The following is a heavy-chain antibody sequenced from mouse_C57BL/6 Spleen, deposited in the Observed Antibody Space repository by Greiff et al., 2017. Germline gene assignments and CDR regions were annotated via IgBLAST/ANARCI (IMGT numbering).Heavy chain of an antibody. Sequence: VQGVESGPELVKPGASVKISCKASGYAFSSSWMNWVKQRPGKGLEWIGRIYPGDGDTNYNGKFKGKATLTADKSSSTASLQLSSLTSEDSAVDFCAYSSCYVGYAMDYWGQGTSVTVSS. V-gene: IGHV1-82*01. CDR3: AYSSCYVGYAMDY. D-gene: IGHD3-2*02. CDR1: GYAFSSSW. J-gene: IGHJ4*01. CDR2: IYPGDGDT.